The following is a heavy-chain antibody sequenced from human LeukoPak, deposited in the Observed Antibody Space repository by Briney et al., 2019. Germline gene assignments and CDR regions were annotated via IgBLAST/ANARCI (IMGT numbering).Heavy chain of an antibody. V-gene: IGHV4-61*09. CDR1: GDSISSGDYY. CDR3: ARARKDQGWTYYYYYYMDV. J-gene: IGHJ6*03. Sequence: PSQTLSLTCTVSGDSISSGDYYWSWVRQPAGKGLEWIGYIYYSGSTNYNPSLKSRVTISVDTSKNQFSLKLSSVTAADTAVYYCARARKDQGWTYYYYYYMDVWGKGTTVTISS. D-gene: IGHD2-15*01. CDR2: IYYSGST.